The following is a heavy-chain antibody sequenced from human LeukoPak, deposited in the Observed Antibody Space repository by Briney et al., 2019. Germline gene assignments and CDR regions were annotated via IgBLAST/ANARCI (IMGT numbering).Heavy chain of an antibody. CDR3: ARDGNPYYYYNMDV. CDR1: GFTFSSYW. J-gene: IGHJ6*03. Sequence: GGSLRLSCAASGFTFSSYWMSWVRQAPGKGLEWVANIKQDGSEKYFVDSVKGRFTISRDNAKNTLYLQMNSLRAEDTAVYYCARDGNPYYYYNMDVWGKGTTVTVSS. D-gene: IGHD1-14*01. V-gene: IGHV3-7*01. CDR2: IKQDGSEK.